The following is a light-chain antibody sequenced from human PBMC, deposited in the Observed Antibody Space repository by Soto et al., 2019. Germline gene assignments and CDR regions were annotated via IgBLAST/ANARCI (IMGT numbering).Light chain of an antibody. V-gene: IGLV7-46*01. J-gene: IGLJ2*01. CDR1: TGPVTTGHY. CDR3: LLFYSGARPEV. CDR2: DTS. Sequence: QAVVTQEPSLTVSPGGTVTLTCGSSTGPVTTGHYPYWFQQRPGQGPRALIYDTSDKHSWTPARFSGSLLGDKAALTLSGAQPEDEAEYYCLLFYSGARPEVFGGGTQLTVL.